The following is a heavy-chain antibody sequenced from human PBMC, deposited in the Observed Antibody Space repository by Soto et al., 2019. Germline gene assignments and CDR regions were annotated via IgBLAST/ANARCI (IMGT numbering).Heavy chain of an antibody. CDR3: AAAHYAHYSSSWYP. V-gene: IGHV4-31*03. CDR1: GGSISSGGYY. J-gene: IGHJ5*02. CDR2: IYYSGST. Sequence: QVQLQESGPGLVKPSQTLSLTCTVSGGSISSGGYYWGWIRQHPGKGLEWSGYIYYSGSTYYNPSLKSRVTISVDTSMNQCSLKLSSVTAADTAVYYCAAAHYAHYSSSWYPWGQGTLVTVSS. D-gene: IGHD6-13*01.